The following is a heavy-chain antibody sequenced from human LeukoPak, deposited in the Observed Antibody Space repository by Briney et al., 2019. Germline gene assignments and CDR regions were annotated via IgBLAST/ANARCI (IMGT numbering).Heavy chain of an antibody. CDR2: IYHSGST. J-gene: IGHJ4*02. D-gene: IGHD1-26*01. Sequence: SETLSLTCTVSGYSISSGYYWGWIRQPPGKGLEWIGSIYHSGSTYYNPSLKSRVTISVGTSKNQFSVKLSSVTAADTAVYYCATRIVGAALEYFDYWGRGTLVTVSS. CDR3: ATRIVGAALEYFDY. V-gene: IGHV4-38-2*02. CDR1: GYSISSGYY.